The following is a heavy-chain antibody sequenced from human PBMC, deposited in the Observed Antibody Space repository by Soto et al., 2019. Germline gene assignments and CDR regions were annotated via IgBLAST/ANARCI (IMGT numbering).Heavy chain of an antibody. D-gene: IGHD3-22*01. V-gene: IGHV7-4-1*01. Sequence: ASVKVSCKASGYTFTSYAMNWVRQAPGQGPEWMGWINTNTGNPTYAQGFTGRFVFSLDTSVSTAYLQICSLKAEDTAVYYCARDEFYDSSGYRPLDWWGQGTLVTVSS. CDR3: ARDEFYDSSGYRPLDW. CDR1: GYTFTSYA. CDR2: INTNTGNP. J-gene: IGHJ4*02.